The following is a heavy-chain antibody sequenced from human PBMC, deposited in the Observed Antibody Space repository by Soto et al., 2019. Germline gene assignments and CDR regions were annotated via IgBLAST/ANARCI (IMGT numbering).Heavy chain of an antibody. Sequence: QVQLQESGPGLVKPSQTLSLTCTVSGGSISSGGYYWSWIRQHPGKGLEWIGYIYYSGSTYYNLSLKSRVTISVDTSKNQFSLKLSSVTAADTAVYYCARVDMITFGGVIVTYFDYWGQGTLVTVSS. D-gene: IGHD3-16*02. V-gene: IGHV4-31*03. CDR3: ARVDMITFGGVIVTYFDY. CDR2: IYYSGST. CDR1: GGSISSGGYY. J-gene: IGHJ4*02.